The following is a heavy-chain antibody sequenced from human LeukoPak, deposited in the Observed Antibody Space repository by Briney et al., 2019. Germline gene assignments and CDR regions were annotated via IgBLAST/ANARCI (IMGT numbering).Heavy chain of an antibody. CDR1: GVSISSHY. Sequence: PSETLSLTCTVSGVSISSHYWSWVRQPPGKGLEWIGYISYIESTHFNPSLKSRVTMSVDTSKNQFSLKLRSVAAADTAVYYCAREAIVGADEGVYMDVWGKGTTVTVSS. CDR2: ISYIEST. J-gene: IGHJ6*03. CDR3: AREAIVGADEGVYMDV. D-gene: IGHD1-26*01. V-gene: IGHV4-59*11.